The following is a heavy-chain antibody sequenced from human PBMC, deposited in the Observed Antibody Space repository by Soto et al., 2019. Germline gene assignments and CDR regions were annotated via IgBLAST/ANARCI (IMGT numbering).Heavy chain of an antibody. CDR3: ARGGTIAPDV. V-gene: IGHV1-69*13. J-gene: IGHJ6*02. CDR2: IITIFGTA. D-gene: IGHD3-3*01. CDR1: ARTLGGNA. Sequence: SVRVHCTAAARTLGGNATSWLRQAHRQGVEWMGGIITIFGTANYEQKFQGRVTITADESTSTAYMELSSLRSEDTAVYYCARGGTIAPDVWGQGTTVTVSS.